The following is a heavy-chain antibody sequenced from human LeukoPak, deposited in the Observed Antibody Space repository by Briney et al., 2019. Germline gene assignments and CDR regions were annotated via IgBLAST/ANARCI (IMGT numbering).Heavy chain of an antibody. V-gene: IGHV4-39*01. CDR2: IYYSGST. CDR1: GGSINSHNYY. Sequence: KPSETLSLTCSVSGGSINSHNYYWGWIRQPPGKGLEWIGGIYYSGSTYYNPSLKSRVTISVDTSKNQFSLKLSSVTAADTAVYYCARHLYSGSYQAWFDPWGQGTLVTVSS. J-gene: IGHJ5*02. D-gene: IGHD1-26*01. CDR3: ARHLYSGSYQAWFDP.